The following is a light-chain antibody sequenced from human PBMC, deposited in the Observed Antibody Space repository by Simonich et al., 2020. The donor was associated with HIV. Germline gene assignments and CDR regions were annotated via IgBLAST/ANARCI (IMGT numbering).Light chain of an antibody. CDR3: QQYGTSRYT. Sequence: EIVMTQSPATLSVSPGERATLSCRASQSVNSNVAWYQQKPGLAPRLLIYDASSRATGIPDRFRGSGSGTDFTLTINRLEPEDFAVYYCQQYGTSRYTFGQGTKLEIK. CDR2: DAS. J-gene: IGKJ2*01. CDR1: QSVNSN. V-gene: IGKV3D-20*01.